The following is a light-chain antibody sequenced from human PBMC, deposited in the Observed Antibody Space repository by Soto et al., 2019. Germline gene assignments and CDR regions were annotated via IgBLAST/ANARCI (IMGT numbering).Light chain of an antibody. J-gene: IGKJ2*01. Sequence: EIVLTQPPGTLSLSPGEGATLSCRASQSVGSIYLAWYQQKPGQAPRLLIYGASRRATGIPDRFSGSGSGTDFTLTISRLEPEDFAVYYCQQYNGSPYTFGRGTKVEI. V-gene: IGKV3-20*01. CDR1: QSVGSIY. CDR2: GAS. CDR3: QQYNGSPYT.